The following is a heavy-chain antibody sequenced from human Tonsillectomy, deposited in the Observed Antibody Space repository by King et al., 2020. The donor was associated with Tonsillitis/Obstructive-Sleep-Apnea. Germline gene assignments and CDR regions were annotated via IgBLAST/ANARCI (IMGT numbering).Heavy chain of an antibody. J-gene: IGHJ4*02. CDR3: AKENDSSYDTDFDY. V-gene: IGHV3-23*04. Sequence: VQLVESGGGLVQPGGSLRLSCAASGFTFTNYAMAWVRQAPGEGLEWVSAINSGGGNQYYADSVQGRFTISRENSKNTLYLQMNSLRAEDTAVYYCAKENDSSYDTDFDYWGQGTLVAVSS. CDR1: GFTFTNYA. CDR2: INSGGGNQ. D-gene: IGHD5-12*01.